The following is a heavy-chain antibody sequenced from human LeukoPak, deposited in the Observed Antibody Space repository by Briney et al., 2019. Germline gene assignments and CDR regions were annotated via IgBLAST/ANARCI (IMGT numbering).Heavy chain of an antibody. V-gene: IGHV4-38-2*02. CDR2: IYHSGST. J-gene: IGHJ5*02. Sequence: SETLSLTCTVSGYFISNGYYWGWIRQPPGKGLEWIGSIYHSGSTYYNPSLKSRVTISVDTSKNQFSLKVSSVTAADTAVYYCARRIVGATNWFDPWGQGTLVTVSS. CDR3: ARRIVGATNWFDP. D-gene: IGHD1-26*01. CDR1: GYFISNGYY.